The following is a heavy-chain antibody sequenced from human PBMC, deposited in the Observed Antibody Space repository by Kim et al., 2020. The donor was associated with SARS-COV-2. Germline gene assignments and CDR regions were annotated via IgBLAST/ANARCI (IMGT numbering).Heavy chain of an antibody. CDR3: ARHSYYYDSSGYYLLDY. D-gene: IGHD3-22*01. V-gene: IGHV4-39*01. Sequence: SETLSLTCTVSGGSISSSSYYWGWIRQPPGKGLEWIGSIYYSGSTYYNPSLKSRVTISVDTSKNQFSLKLSSVTAADTAVYYCARHSYYYDSSGYYLLDYWGQGTLVTVSS. CDR1: GGSISSSSYY. J-gene: IGHJ4*02. CDR2: IYYSGST.